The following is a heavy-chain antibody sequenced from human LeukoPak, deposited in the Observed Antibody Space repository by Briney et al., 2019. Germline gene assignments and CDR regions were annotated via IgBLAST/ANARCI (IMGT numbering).Heavy chain of an antibody. CDR3: ARGRWTGYCSSTDCYSGLDP. Sequence: GASVKVSCKASGYTFTSYDINWVRQATGQGLEWMGWMNANSGNTGYAQKFQGRVTMTRDTSISTAYMELSSLRSNDTAVYYCARGRWTGYCSSTDCYSGLDPWGQGTLVTVSS. V-gene: IGHV1-8*01. J-gene: IGHJ5*02. CDR2: MNANSGNT. CDR1: GYTFTSYD. D-gene: IGHD2-2*02.